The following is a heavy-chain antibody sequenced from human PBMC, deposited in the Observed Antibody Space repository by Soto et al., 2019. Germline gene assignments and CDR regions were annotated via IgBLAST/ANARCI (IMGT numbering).Heavy chain of an antibody. D-gene: IGHD3-16*01. CDR2: ISGGSSYT. Sequence: QVQLVESGGGLVKPGGSLRLACAASGFSFGDSYMSWVRQAPGKGLEWLSYISGGSSYTNYADSVKGRFTISRDNAKRSLYLEMNSLRADDTAVYYCAKTIGAASRYDFDHWGQGNLVTVSS. CDR1: GFSFGDSY. V-gene: IGHV3-11*06. CDR3: AKTIGAASRYDFDH. J-gene: IGHJ4*02.